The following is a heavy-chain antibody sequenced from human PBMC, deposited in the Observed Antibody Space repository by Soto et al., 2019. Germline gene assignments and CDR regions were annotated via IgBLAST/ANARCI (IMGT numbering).Heavy chain of an antibody. D-gene: IGHD3-9*01. CDR1: GYTFTSYG. CDR2: ISAYNGNT. Sequence: ASVKVSCKASGYTFTSYGISWVRQAPGQGLEWMGWISAYNGNTNYAQKLQGRVTMTTDTSTSTAYMELRSLRSDDTAVYYCARELYDILTYDAFDIWGQGTMVPVSS. V-gene: IGHV1-18*01. CDR3: ARELYDILTYDAFDI. J-gene: IGHJ3*02.